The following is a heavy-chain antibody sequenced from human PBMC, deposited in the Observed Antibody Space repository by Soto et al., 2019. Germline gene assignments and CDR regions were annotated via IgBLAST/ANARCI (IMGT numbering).Heavy chain of an antibody. Sequence: GGSLRLSCAVSGFTFSTYGMHWVRQAPGEGLEWVAVISHDGSHEYYADSVKGRFTISRDTSKNALFLQMNSLRAEDTAVYYCAKGNSGSPYGAFDYWGQGT. CDR3: AKGNSGSPYGAFDY. D-gene: IGHD1-26*01. CDR1: GFTFSTYG. J-gene: IGHJ4*02. CDR2: ISHDGSHE. V-gene: IGHV3-30*18.